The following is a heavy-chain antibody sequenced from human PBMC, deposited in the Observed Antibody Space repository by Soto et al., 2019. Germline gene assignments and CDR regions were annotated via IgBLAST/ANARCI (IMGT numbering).Heavy chain of an antibody. D-gene: IGHD1-1*01. J-gene: IGHJ4*02. CDR2: ISAHNGNT. Sequence: QVHLVQSGAEVKKPGASVKVSCKGSGYTFTSYGITWVRQAPGQGLEWMGWISAHNGNTDYAQKLQGRGTVTRDTSTSTAYRVLRSLRFDDTAVYYCARGRYGDYWGQGALVTLSS. V-gene: IGHV1-18*01. CDR3: ARGRYGDY. CDR1: GYTFTSYG.